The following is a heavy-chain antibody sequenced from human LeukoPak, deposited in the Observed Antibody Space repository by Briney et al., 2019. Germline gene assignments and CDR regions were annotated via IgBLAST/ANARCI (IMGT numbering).Heavy chain of an antibody. CDR2: IRYDGSGK. CDR1: GFTFSTYG. D-gene: IGHD1-1*01. CDR3: AKDPTGTSAFDI. Sequence: GGSLRLSCAASGFTFSTYGMHWVRQSPGKGLEWVAFIRYDGSGKYFADSVKGRFTISRDNSKNTLFLQMKSLRAEDTALYYCAKDPTGTSAFDIWGQGTMVTVSS. J-gene: IGHJ3*02. V-gene: IGHV3-30*02.